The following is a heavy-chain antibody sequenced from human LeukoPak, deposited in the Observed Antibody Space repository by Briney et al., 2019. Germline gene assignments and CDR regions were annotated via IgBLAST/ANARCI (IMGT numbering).Heavy chain of an antibody. CDR1: GGSISSSSYY. D-gene: IGHD6-13*01. Sequence: SETLSLTCTVSGGSISSSSYYWGWIRQPPGRGLEWIGSFYYIGSTYYNPSLRSRVTISVDTSKNQFSLRLSSVTATDTAVYYCARRLAGTEDYWGQGTLVTVSS. V-gene: IGHV4-39*01. CDR2: FYYIGST. CDR3: ARRLAGTEDY. J-gene: IGHJ4*02.